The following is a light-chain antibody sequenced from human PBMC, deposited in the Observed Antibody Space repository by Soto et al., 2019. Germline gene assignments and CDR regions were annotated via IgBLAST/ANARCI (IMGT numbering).Light chain of an antibody. CDR1: QSISNY. CDR3: QQSYGTPLT. CDR2: AAS. J-gene: IGKJ4*01. Sequence: DLEMTQSPSSLSASVGDRVTITCRASQSISNYLNWYQHKPGKVPKLLISAASSLQSGVPTRFSGSRSGTDFTLTINSLQPEDFATYYCQQSYGTPLTFGGGTKMEIK. V-gene: IGKV1-39*01.